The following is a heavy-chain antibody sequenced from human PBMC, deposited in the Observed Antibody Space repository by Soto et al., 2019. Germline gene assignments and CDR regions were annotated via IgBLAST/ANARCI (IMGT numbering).Heavy chain of an antibody. CDR2: ISSSGTYT. J-gene: IGHJ6*02. CDR3: AKDLPYYFASGSSKPKRHDGMDF. Sequence: GGSLRLSCAASGFTFSSYAMTWVRQAPGKGLEWVSGISSSGTYTYYADSVKGRFTISRDNSKNTLYLQMNSLRAEDMAVYYCAKDLPYYFASGSSKPKRHDGMDFWGQGTTDTVSS. CDR1: GFTFSSYA. D-gene: IGHD3-10*01. V-gene: IGHV3-23*01.